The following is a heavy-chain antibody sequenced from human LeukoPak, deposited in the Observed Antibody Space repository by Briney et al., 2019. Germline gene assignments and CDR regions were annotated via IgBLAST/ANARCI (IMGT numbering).Heavy chain of an antibody. CDR3: ARGTQIHLWINFYHYMDV. J-gene: IGHJ6*03. D-gene: IGHD5-18*01. V-gene: IGHV1-46*01. CDR1: GFTFTNYN. CDR2: INPSGGST. Sequence: ASVKVSCKASGFTFTNYNLHWVRQAPGQRLEWMGIINPSGGSTNYAQNFQGRVTMTRDMSTSTVYMELSSLRSEDTAVYSCARGTQIHLWINFYHYMDVWGKGTTVTVSS.